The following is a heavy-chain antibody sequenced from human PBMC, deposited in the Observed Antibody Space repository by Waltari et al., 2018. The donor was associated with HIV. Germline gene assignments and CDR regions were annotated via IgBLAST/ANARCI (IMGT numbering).Heavy chain of an antibody. D-gene: IGHD2-2*01. CDR2: SSYDAVKQ. CDR3: ARSPTPTKMPY. V-gene: IGHV3-30*03. CDR1: GFALSGFG. J-gene: IGHJ4*02. Sequence: QVQLVESGGGDVHPGESLRLSCNASGFALSGFGMHWVRQGPGKGLEWLAISSYDAVKQFYAYSVKGLFTISRDNSRNLLFLQMTSLTPEDTAMYYCARSPTPTKMPYWGQGTRVTVST.